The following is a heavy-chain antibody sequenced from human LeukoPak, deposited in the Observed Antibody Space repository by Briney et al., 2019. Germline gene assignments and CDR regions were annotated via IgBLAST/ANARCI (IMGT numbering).Heavy chain of an antibody. V-gene: IGHV3-30*18. D-gene: IGHD1-26*01. Sequence: GGSLRLSCAASGFTFSSYGIHWVRQAPGKGLEWVAVISNDGSNKYYADSVKGRFTISRDNSKNTLYLQMNSLRAEDTAVYYFAKETGRWELEWGQGTLVTVSS. CDR2: ISNDGSNK. J-gene: IGHJ4*02. CDR3: AKETGRWELE. CDR1: GFTFSSYG.